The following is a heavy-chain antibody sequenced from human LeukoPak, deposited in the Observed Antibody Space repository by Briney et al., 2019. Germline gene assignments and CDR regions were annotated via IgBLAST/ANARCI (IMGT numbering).Heavy chain of an antibody. J-gene: IGHJ4*02. V-gene: IGHV1-24*01. D-gene: IGHD3-10*01. CDR1: GNTLTEIA. CDR3: TTLPWFNY. CDR2: FEPEDGET. Sequence: ASVKVSCMVSGNTLTEIAIHWVRQAPGKGLEWMGGFEPEDGETIYAQKFQGRVTMTDDTSTDTAYMEVSSLRSEDTAVYYCTTLPWFNYWGQGSLVTVSS.